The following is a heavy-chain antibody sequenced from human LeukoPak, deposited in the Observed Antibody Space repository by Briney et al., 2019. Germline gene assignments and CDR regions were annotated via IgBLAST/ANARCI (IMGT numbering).Heavy chain of an antibody. CDR1: GFSFSSYA. CDR2: MSSSDDGR. CDR3: AKDDEIAYYYDSSGSPIDY. V-gene: IGHV3-23*01. D-gene: IGHD3-22*01. Sequence: GGSLRLSCATSGFSFSSYAMSWVRQAPGKGLEWVSAMSSSDDGRYYAASVKGRFTISRDNSKNTLYLQMNSLRAEDTAVYYCAKDDEIAYYYDSSGSPIDYWGQGTLVTVSS. J-gene: IGHJ4*02.